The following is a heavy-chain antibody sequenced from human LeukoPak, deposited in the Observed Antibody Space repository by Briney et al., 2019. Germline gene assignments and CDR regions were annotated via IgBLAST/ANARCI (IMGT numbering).Heavy chain of an antibody. Sequence: SETLSLTCAVYGGSFSGYYWSWIRQSPGKGLEWIGEVDHSGSTHYNVSLKSRVTISKDMSKTQFSLKLTSVTAADTAVYYCARVAPGQYRSWNLNLPDYMDVWGKGTTVTVSS. CDR3: ARVAPGQYRSWNLNLPDYMDV. J-gene: IGHJ6*03. V-gene: IGHV4-34*01. D-gene: IGHD2-15*01. CDR2: VDHSGST. CDR1: GGSFSGYY.